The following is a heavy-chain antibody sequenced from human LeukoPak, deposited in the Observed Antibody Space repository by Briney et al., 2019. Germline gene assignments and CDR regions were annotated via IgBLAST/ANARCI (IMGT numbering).Heavy chain of an antibody. J-gene: IGHJ5*02. CDR1: GGSISSSSYY. CDR2: IYYSGST. CDR3: ATHCSSNSCYGIHNWFDP. V-gene: IGHV4-39*01. Sequence: PETLSLTCTVSGGSISSSSYYWGWIRQPPGKGLEWVGSIYYSGSTYYNPSLKSRATISVDTSKNQLSLKLSSVTAADTAVYYCATHCSSNSCYGIHNWFDPWGQGTLVTVSS. D-gene: IGHD2-2*01.